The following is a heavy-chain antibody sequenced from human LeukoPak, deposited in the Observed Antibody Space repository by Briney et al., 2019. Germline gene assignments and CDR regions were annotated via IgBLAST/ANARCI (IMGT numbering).Heavy chain of an antibody. CDR1: GYSFTDYW. D-gene: IGHD3-16*02. V-gene: IGHV5-51*01. Sequence: GESLKISCKTSGYSFTDYWIGWVRQMPGKGLEWMGIIYPGDSNTRYSPSFQGQVTISADKSISTAYLQWSSLKASDTAMYYCARRYDYVWGSSRCHFDNWGQGTLVTVSS. CDR2: IYPGDSNT. CDR3: ARRYDYVWGSSRCHFDN. J-gene: IGHJ4*02.